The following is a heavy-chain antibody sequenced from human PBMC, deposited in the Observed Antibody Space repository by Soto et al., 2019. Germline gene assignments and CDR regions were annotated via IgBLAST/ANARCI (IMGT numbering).Heavy chain of an antibody. D-gene: IGHD3-10*01. CDR2: ISAYNGNT. CDR1: GYTFINYA. V-gene: IGHV1-18*01. CDR3: ARGWFGEFMYYFDY. Sequence: QVQLVQSGAEVKKPGASVKVSCKASGYTFINYAFSWVRQAPGQGLEWMGWISAYNGNTNYAQKLQGRVTMTTDTSTSTAYMERRSLRSDDTAVYYCARGWFGEFMYYFDYWGHGTLVTVSS. J-gene: IGHJ4*01.